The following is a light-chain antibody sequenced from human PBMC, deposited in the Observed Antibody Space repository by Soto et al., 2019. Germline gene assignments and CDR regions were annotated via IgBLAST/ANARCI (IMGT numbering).Light chain of an antibody. CDR2: YKS. CDR1: QSISNS. Sequence: EIVMTQSPATLSVSPGERATLSCRASQSISNSLAWYQQKPGQAPRLLISYKSTRATSIPARFSGSGSGTEVTLTISSLQSEDFGVYYCQQYYKWPRTFGQGTKVEIK. CDR3: QQYYKWPRT. J-gene: IGKJ1*01. V-gene: IGKV3-15*01.